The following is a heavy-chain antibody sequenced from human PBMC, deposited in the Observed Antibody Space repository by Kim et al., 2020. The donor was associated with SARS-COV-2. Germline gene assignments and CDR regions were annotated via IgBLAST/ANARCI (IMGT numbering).Heavy chain of an antibody. CDR2: INPNSGGT. CDR3: AMLYGSGSYPFYYGMDV. CDR1: GYTFTGYY. D-gene: IGHD3-10*01. J-gene: IGHJ6*02. V-gene: IGHV1-2*06. Sequence: ASVTVSCKASGYTFTGYYMHWVRQAPGQGLEWMGRINPNSGGTNYAQKFQGRVTMTRDTSISTAYMELSRLRSDDTAVYYCAMLYGSGSYPFYYGMDVWGQGTTVTVSS.